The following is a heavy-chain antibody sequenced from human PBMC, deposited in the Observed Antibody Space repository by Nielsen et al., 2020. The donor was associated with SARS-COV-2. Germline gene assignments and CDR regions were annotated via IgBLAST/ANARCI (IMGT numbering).Heavy chain of an antibody. D-gene: IGHD3-3*01. CDR2: IRQDGNEK. Sequence: GGSLRLSCAASGFTFGNHWMSWVRQAPGKGLEWVANIRQDGNEKYYADSVKGRFTISRDNAKNSLYLQMNSLRAEDTALYYCAKGGNFWSGSDYWGQGTLVTVSS. CDR1: GFTFGNHW. V-gene: IGHV3-7*03. J-gene: IGHJ4*02. CDR3: AKGGNFWSGSDY.